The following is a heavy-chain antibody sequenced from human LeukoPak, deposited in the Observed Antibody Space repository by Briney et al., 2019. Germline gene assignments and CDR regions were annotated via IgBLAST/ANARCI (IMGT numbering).Heavy chain of an antibody. D-gene: IGHD5-18*01. J-gene: IGHJ4*02. Sequence: ASVKVSCTASGGTFSSHAISWVRRAPGQGLEWMGGIIPIFGTANYAQKFQGRVTITADESTSTAYMELSSLRSEDTAVYYCAGNVDTAMFGNYRGQGTLVTVSS. V-gene: IGHV1-69*13. CDR1: GGTFSSHA. CDR2: IIPIFGTA. CDR3: AGNVDTAMFGNY.